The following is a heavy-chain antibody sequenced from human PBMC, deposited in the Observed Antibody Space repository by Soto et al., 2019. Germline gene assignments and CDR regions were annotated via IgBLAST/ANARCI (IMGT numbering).Heavy chain of an antibody. J-gene: IGHJ4*02. Sequence: EVQLLESGGGLVQPGGSLRLSCAASGFTFSNHAMNWVRQAPGKGLEWASTITGSGASTYFTDSVKGRFTISRDNSKNTLKLQMNSLRAEGTAVYYCARTYCSSTSCYYGSWVDYWGQGTLVTVSS. CDR1: GFTFSNHA. D-gene: IGHD2-2*01. V-gene: IGHV3-23*01. CDR3: ARTYCSSTSCYYGSWVDY. CDR2: ITGSGAST.